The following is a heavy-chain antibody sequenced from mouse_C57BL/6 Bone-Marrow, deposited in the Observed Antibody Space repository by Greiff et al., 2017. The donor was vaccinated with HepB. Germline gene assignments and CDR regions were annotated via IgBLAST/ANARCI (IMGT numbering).Heavy chain of an antibody. V-gene: IGHV1-74*01. Sequence: QVQLQQPGAELVKPGASVKVSCKASGYTFTSYWMHWVKQRPGQGLEWIGRIHPSDSDTNYNQKFKGKATLTVDKSSSTAYMQLSSRTSEDSAVYYCAIYRIYFRDYAMDYWGQGTSVTVSS. J-gene: IGHJ4*01. CDR2: IHPSDSDT. CDR3: AIYRIYFRDYAMDY. CDR1: GYTFTSYW. D-gene: IGHD2-1*01.